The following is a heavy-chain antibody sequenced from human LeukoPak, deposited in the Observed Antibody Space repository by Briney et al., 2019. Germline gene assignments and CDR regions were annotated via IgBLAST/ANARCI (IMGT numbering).Heavy chain of an antibody. CDR2: ISYDGSNK. Sequence: PGGSLRLSCAASGFTFSSYGMHWVRQAPGKGLEGVAVISYDGSNKYYADSVKGRFTISRDNSKNTLYLQMNSLRAEDTAVYYCARGGPLRFLEWLLLVWGQGTLVTVSS. V-gene: IGHV3-30*03. CDR3: ARGGPLRFLEWLLLV. J-gene: IGHJ4*02. CDR1: GFTFSSYG. D-gene: IGHD3-3*01.